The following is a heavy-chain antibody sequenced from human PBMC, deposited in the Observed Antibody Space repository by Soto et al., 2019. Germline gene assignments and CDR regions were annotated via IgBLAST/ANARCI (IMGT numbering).Heavy chain of an antibody. CDR1: GYTLTELS. J-gene: IGHJ3*02. CDR3: ATLKSGDDSFDI. V-gene: IGHV1-24*01. CDR2: FDPEDGET. D-gene: IGHD7-27*01. Sequence: ASVKVSCKVSGYTLTELSMHWVRQAPGKGLEWMGGFDPEDGETIYAQKFQGRVTMTEDTSTDTAYMELSSLRSEDTAVYYCATLKSGDDSFDIWGQGTMVTVSS.